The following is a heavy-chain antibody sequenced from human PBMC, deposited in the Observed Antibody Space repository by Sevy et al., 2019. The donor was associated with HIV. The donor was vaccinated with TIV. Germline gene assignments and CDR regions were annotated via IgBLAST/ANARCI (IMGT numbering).Heavy chain of an antibody. V-gene: IGHV1-8*03. CDR1: GYTFTSYD. J-gene: IGHJ6*03. D-gene: IGHD3-10*01. CDR3: ARAVRGIVGYYYYYMDV. Sequence: ASVKVSCKASGYTFTSYDINWVRQATGQGLEWIGWMNPNSGNTGYAQKFQGRVTITRNTSISTAYMELSSLRSEDTAVYYCARAVRGIVGYYYYYMDVWGKGTTVTVSS. CDR2: MNPNSGNT.